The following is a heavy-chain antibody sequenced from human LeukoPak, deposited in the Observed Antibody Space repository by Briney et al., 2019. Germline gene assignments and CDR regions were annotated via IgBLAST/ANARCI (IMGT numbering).Heavy chain of an antibody. Sequence: SQTLSLTCAVSGGSTSSGGYSWSWIRQPPGKGLEWIGYIYHSGSTYYNPSLKSRVTISVDRSKNQFSLKLSSVTAADTAVYYCARGGEDTGGVYYYGVDVWGQGNTVTVSS. CDR2: IYHSGST. CDR3: ARGGEDTGGVYYYGVDV. CDR1: GGSTSSGGYS. J-gene: IGHJ6*02. V-gene: IGHV4-30-2*01. D-gene: IGHD5-18*01.